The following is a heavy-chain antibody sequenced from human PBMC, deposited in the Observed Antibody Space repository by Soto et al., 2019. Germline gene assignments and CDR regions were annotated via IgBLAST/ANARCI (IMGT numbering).Heavy chain of an antibody. CDR2: INPESTTI. J-gene: IGHJ4*02. CDR1: GYTFSTYW. V-gene: IGHV3-74*01. CDR3: TRATCGPYDH. D-gene: IGHD2-21*01. Sequence: EVQLVESGGGTVQPGGSLRLSCAASGYTFSTYWMHWVRQAPGKGLVWVSRINPESTTINYADSVRGRFTISRDHARNTLALQTNSLRAEDTAAYYGTRATCGPYDHWGQGTLVTVSP.